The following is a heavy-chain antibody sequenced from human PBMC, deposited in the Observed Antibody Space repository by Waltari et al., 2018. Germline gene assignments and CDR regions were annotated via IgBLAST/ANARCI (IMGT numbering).Heavy chain of an antibody. D-gene: IGHD7-27*01. CDR3: VKDWNWGFDY. Sequence: QVQLVESGGGVVQPGGSLRPSCAESEFTFSACNMHWVRQAPDKGLEWVTLIHFDGNQKYYADSVKGRFTISRDNSKNTLFLQMNSLRVEDTAVYYCVKDWNWGFDYWGQGTLVTVYS. CDR1: EFTFSACN. CDR2: IHFDGNQK. V-gene: IGHV3-30*02. J-gene: IGHJ4*02.